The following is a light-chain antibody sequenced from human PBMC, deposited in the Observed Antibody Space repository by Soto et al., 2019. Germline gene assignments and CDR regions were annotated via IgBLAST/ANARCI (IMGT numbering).Light chain of an antibody. CDR2: KAS. J-gene: IGKJ1*01. CDR1: QSISSW. CDR3: QQYNSYSWT. V-gene: IGKV1-5*03. Sequence: DIQMTQSPSTLSASVGGRVTITCRASQSISSWLAWYQQKPGKAPKLLIYKASSLESGVPSRFSGSGSGTEFTLTISSLQPDDFATYYCQQYNSYSWTFGQGNKV.